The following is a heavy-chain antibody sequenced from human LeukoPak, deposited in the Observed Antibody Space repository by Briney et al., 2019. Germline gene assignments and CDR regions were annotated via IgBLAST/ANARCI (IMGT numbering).Heavy chain of an antibody. CDR2: ISWNSGSI. V-gene: IGHV3-9*01. CDR1: GFTFDDYA. CDR3: AKVARGGYTRPDPFDI. J-gene: IGHJ3*02. Sequence: GGSLRLSCAASGFTFDDYAMHWVRQAPGKGLEWVSGISWNSGSIGYADSVKGRFTISRDNAKNSLYLQMNSLRAEDTALYYCAKVARGGYTRPDPFDIWGQGTMVTVSS. D-gene: IGHD5-18*01.